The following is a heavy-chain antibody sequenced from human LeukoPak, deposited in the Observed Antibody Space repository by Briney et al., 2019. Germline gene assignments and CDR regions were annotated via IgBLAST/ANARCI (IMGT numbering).Heavy chain of an antibody. V-gene: IGHV4-34*01. D-gene: IGHD3-9*01. CDR2: INHSGST. J-gene: IGHJ5*02. Sequence: PSETLSLTCAVYGGSFSGYYWSWIRQPPGKGLEWIGEINHSGSTNYNPSLKSRVTISVDTSKNQFSLKLSSVTAADTAVYYCVRGLHDILTAWFDPWGQGTLVTVSS. CDR1: GGSFSGYY. CDR3: VRGLHDILTAWFDP.